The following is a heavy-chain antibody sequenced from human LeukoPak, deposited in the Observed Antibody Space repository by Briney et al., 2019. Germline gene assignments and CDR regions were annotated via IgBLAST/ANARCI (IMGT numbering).Heavy chain of an antibody. CDR3: AKDIFPDDYGDYGVYYYYGMDV. J-gene: IGHJ6*02. D-gene: IGHD4-17*01. CDR1: GFTFSSYG. CDR2: ISWNSGGI. V-gene: IGHV3-9*01. Sequence: GGSLSLSWAASGFTFSSYGMPWVRQAPGKGLEWVSGISWNSGGIGYADSVKGRFTISRDNAKNSLYLQMNSLRAEDTALYYCAKDIFPDDYGDYGVYYYYGMDVWGQGTTVTVSS.